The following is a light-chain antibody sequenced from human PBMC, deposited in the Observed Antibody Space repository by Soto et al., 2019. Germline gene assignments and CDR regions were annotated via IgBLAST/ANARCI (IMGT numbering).Light chain of an antibody. CDR3: AAWDDSLNGVV. V-gene: IGLV1-44*01. Sequence: QLVLTQPPSASGTPGQRVTISCSRSSSNIGSNTVNWYRQLPGTAPKLLIYSNNQRPSGVPDRFSGSKSGTSASLAISGLQSEDEADYYCAAWDDSLNGVVFGGGTKLTVL. J-gene: IGLJ2*01. CDR2: SNN. CDR1: SSNIGSNT.